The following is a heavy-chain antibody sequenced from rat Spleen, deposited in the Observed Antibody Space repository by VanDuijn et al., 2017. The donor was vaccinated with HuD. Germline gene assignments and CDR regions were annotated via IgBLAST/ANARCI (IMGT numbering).Heavy chain of an antibody. CDR1: GFTFSTFP. Sequence: EVQLVESGGGLVQPGRSLRLSCAASGFTFSTFPMAWVRQAPKKGLEWVASISYEGSGTYYGDSVKGRFTISRDNAKSTLYLQMNSLRSEDTATYYCATGPRILRLDWFAYWGQGTLVTVSS. V-gene: IGHV5-22*01. J-gene: IGHJ3*01. CDR3: ATGPRILRLDWFAY. CDR2: ISYEGSGT. D-gene: IGHD1-6*01.